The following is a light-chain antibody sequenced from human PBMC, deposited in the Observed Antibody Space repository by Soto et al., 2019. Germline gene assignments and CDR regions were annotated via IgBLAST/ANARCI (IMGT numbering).Light chain of an antibody. CDR3: GTWDSDLLIGV. Sequence: QSVLTQPPSVSAAPGQTVTISCSGSSSTIGTNYVSWYQRLPGTAPRLLIYDNNKRISGIPDRFSGSKSGTSATLTVSGLQTEDEADYYCGTWDSDLLIGVFGGGTKLTVL. V-gene: IGLV1-51*01. CDR1: SSTIGTNY. J-gene: IGLJ3*02. CDR2: DNN.